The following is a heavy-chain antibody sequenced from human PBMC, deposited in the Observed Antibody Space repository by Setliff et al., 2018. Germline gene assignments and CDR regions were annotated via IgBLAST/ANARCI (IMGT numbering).Heavy chain of an antibody. CDR1: GFTFSSYS. V-gene: IGHV3-48*04. D-gene: IGHD3-22*01. CDR2: ISSSSSTI. Sequence: GGSLRLSCAASGFTFSSYSMNWVRQAPGKGLEWVSYISSSSSTIYHADSVKGRFTISRDNAKNSLYLQMNSLRAEDTAVYYCARDLPSYYYDSSGRDYWGQGTLVTVSS. J-gene: IGHJ4*02. CDR3: ARDLPSYYYDSSGRDY.